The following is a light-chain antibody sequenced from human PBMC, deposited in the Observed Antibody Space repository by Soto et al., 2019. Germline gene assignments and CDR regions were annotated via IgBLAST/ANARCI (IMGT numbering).Light chain of an antibody. CDR1: SSDVGAYIY. Sequence: QSALTQPRSVSESPGQSVTISCTGTSSDVGAYIYVSWYQQYPAKAPKVMIYDVGRRPSGVPDRFSGSKSGNTASLTISGLQAEDEAVYFCCSYAGNKTVVFGGGTKLTVL. V-gene: IGLV2-11*01. CDR2: DVG. CDR3: CSYAGNKTVV. J-gene: IGLJ3*02.